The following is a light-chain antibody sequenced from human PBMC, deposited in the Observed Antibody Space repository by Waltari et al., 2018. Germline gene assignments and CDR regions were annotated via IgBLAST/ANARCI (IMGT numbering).Light chain of an antibody. CDR3: QQRDSWPLT. CDR2: AVS. J-gene: IGKJ4*01. Sequence: LVLTQSPATLSLSPGERAALSCRASRNVGSQLGWYQQRPGQAPRLLIDAVSNRASGVPARFRGSGSGTDFTLTISSLEPEDAAVYYCQQRDSWPLTFGGGTKVEIK. V-gene: IGKV3-11*01. CDR1: RNVGSQ.